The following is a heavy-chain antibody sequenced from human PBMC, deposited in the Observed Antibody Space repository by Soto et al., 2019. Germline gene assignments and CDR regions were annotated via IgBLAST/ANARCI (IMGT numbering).Heavy chain of an antibody. CDR2: INHSGST. Sequence: QVQLQQWGAGLLKPSETLSLTCAVYGGSFSGYSWTWIRQPPGTGLEWIGEINHSGSTNYNPSLKSRVTISVDTPKNQFALELTAVTAAGTAVYYCARDKITGLFDYWGQGTLVTVSS. V-gene: IGHV4-34*01. CDR3: ARDKITGLFDY. CDR1: GGSFSGYS. J-gene: IGHJ4*02. D-gene: IGHD2-8*02.